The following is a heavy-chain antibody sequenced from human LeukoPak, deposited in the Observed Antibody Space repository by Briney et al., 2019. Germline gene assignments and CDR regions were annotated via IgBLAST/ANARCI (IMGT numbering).Heavy chain of an antibody. CDR1: GGSFSGYY. CDR2: MNHSGSA. Sequence: SETLSLTCAVYGGSFSGYYWTWIRLPPGKGLEWIGEMNHSGSANYNPSLKSRVTISVDTSKNQFSLKLSSVTAADTAVYYCARSVEGYCSGGSCYSYYYYMDVWGKGTTVTVSS. D-gene: IGHD2-15*01. V-gene: IGHV4-34*01. J-gene: IGHJ6*03. CDR3: ARSVEGYCSGGSCYSYYYYMDV.